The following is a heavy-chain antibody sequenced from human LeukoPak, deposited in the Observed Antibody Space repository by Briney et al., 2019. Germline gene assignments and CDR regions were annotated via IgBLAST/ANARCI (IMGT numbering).Heavy chain of an antibody. CDR2: NNHSGST. J-gene: IGHJ1*01. D-gene: IGHD3-22*01. Sequence: SETLSLTCAVYGGSFSGYYWSWIRQPPGKGLEWIGENNHSGSTNYNPSLKSRVTISVDTSKNQFSLKLSSVTAADTAVYYCASGYYYDSSGYSYFQHWGQGTLVTVSS. CDR1: GGSFSGYY. V-gene: IGHV4-34*01. CDR3: ASGYYYDSSGYSYFQH.